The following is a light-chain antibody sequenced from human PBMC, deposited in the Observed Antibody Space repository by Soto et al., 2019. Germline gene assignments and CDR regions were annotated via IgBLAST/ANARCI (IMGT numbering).Light chain of an antibody. V-gene: IGKV2-28*01. Sequence: DIVTTQSPLSLPVTPGEPASISCRSSQSLLHSNGYNYLDWYLQKPGQSPQLLIYLGSNRASGVPDRFSGRGSGTNFTLKISRVEAEDVGVYYCMQALQTPYTFGQGTKLEIK. CDR2: LGS. CDR3: MQALQTPYT. CDR1: QSLLHSNGYNY. J-gene: IGKJ2*01.